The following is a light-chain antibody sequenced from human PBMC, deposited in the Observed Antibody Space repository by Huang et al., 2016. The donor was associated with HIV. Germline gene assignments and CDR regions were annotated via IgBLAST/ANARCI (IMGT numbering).Light chain of an antibody. V-gene: IGKV3-20*01. CDR3: QQYGTSPRT. Sequence: EIVLTQSTGTLSLSPAERATLSCRASQNCRTSYLAWYQHKLGQPPRLLIYGASSRATGISDSFSGSGSGTDFTLTISRLEPEDFAVYCCQQYGTSPRTFSQGTKLEIK. J-gene: IGKJ2*01. CDR2: GAS. CDR1: QNCRTSY.